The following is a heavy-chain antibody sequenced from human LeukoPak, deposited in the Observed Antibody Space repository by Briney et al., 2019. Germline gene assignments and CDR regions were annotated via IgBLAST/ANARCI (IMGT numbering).Heavy chain of an antibody. CDR2: ISYDGSNK. J-gene: IGHJ4*02. Sequence: PGGSLRLSCAASGFTFSSYAMHWVRQAPGKGLEWVAVISYDGSNKYYADSVKGRFTISRDNSENTLCLQMNSLRAEDTAVYYCAREEGIVVVPAAMDYWGQGTLVTVSS. D-gene: IGHD2-2*01. CDR3: AREEGIVVVPAAMDY. V-gene: IGHV3-30*04. CDR1: GFTFSSYA.